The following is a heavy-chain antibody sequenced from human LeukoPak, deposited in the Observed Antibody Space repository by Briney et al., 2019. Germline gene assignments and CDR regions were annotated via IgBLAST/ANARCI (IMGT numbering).Heavy chain of an antibody. J-gene: IGHJ4*02. CDR1: GFSLSTSGVG. D-gene: IGHD2-2*01. CDR3: AHIRAVVVPDATAFGTFDY. CDR2: IYWNDDK. V-gene: IGHV2-5*01. Sequence: ESGPTLVKPTQTLTLTCTFSGFSLSTSGVGVGWIRQPPGKALEWLALIYWNDDKRYSPSLKSRLTITKDTSKNQVVLTMTNMDPVDTATYYCAHIRAVVVPDATAFGTFDYWGQGTLVTVSS.